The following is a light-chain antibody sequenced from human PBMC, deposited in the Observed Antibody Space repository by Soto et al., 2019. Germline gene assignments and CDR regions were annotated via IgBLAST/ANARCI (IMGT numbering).Light chain of an antibody. CDR3: QKSNSPPIT. CDR1: QSISSY. V-gene: IGKV1-39*01. CDR2: AAS. Sequence: DIQMTQSPSSLSASVGDRVTITCRASQSISSYLNWYQQKPGKAPKLLIYAASNLQSGVPSRFSGSGSGTDFTLTISSLQPEDFATYYCQKSNSPPITFGGGTKVDIK. J-gene: IGKJ4*01.